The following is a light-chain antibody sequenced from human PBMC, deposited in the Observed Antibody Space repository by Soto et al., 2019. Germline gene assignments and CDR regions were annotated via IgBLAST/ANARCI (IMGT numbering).Light chain of an antibody. V-gene: IGKV1-39*01. J-gene: IGKJ5*01. CDR3: QQSYSTPIT. Sequence: DIQMTQSPSSLSASVGDRVTITCQASQYISSYLNWYQQKPGKAPKLLIYAASSLQSGVPSRFSGSGSGTDFTLTISSLQPEDFATYYCQQSYSTPITFGQGTRREIK. CDR1: QYISSY. CDR2: AAS.